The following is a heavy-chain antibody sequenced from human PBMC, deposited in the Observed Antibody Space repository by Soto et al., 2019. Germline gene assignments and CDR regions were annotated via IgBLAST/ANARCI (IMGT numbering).Heavy chain of an antibody. D-gene: IGHD6-19*01. J-gene: IGHJ4*02. CDR3: AKHFDSGCPDY. CDR1: GFTFSTYA. Sequence: TGGSLRLSCAASGFTFSTYAMSWVRQAPGKGLEWVSAISPNGDATYYADSVKGRFTISRDNSKNTLYLQMNNLRAEDTAVYYCAKHFDSGCPDYWSQGTLVTVSS. CDR2: ISPNGDAT. V-gene: IGHV3-23*01.